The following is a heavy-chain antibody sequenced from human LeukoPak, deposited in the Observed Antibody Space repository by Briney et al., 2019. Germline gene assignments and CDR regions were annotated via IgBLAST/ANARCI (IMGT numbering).Heavy chain of an antibody. V-gene: IGHV3-43*02. D-gene: IGHD3-16*02. CDR3: AKDYAGTYYDYVWGSYRDNYFDY. Sequence: GGSLRLSCAASGFTFDDYAMHWVRQAPGKGLEWVSLISGDGGSTYYADSVKGRFTISRDNSKNSLYLQMNSLRIEDTALYYCAKDYAGTYYDYVWGSYRDNYFDYWGQGTLVTVSS. J-gene: IGHJ4*02. CDR2: ISGDGGST. CDR1: GFTFDDYA.